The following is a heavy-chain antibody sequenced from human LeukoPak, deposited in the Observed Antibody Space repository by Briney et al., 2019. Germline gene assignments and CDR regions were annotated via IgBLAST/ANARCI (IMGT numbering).Heavy chain of an antibody. V-gene: IGHV4-39*02. CDR1: GGSISSSGYY. Sequence: TETLSLTCTVSGGSISSSGYYWGWIRQPPGKGLEWVGSVYYTGSTFYNPSLKSRVTTSVDTSKNHFSLNLSSVTAADTAVYYCARHRGRYYDSGSYYYFDYWGQGTLVTVSS. D-gene: IGHD3-10*01. J-gene: IGHJ4*02. CDR3: ARHRGRYYDSGSYYYFDY. CDR2: VYYTGST.